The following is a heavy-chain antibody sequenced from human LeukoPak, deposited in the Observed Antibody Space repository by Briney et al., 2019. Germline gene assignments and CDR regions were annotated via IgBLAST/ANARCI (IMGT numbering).Heavy chain of an antibody. CDR2: IKQDGSER. CDR1: GLTFSNYW. CDR3: ARDRSESYLGF. J-gene: IGHJ4*02. V-gene: IGHV3-7*01. Sequence: GGSLRLSCAASGLTFSNYWMSWVRQAPGKGLEWAANIKQDGSERYYVGSVEGRFTISGDNAKTSLYLQMNSLRAEDTAVYYCARDRSESYLGFWGQGTLVTVSS.